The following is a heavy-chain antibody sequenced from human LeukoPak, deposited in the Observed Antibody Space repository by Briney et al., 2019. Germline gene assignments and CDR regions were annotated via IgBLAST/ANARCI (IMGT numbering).Heavy chain of an antibody. CDR1: GGSISNYY. V-gene: IGHV4-59*08. J-gene: IGHJ4*02. CDR3: ARIFLGVDIMATISVPFDY. Sequence: SETLSLTCTVSGGSISNYYWSWIRQSSVKGLEWIGYIYYSGSTNYNPSLKSRVTISVDTSKNQFSLKLSSVTAADTAVYYCARIFLGVDIMATISVPFDYWGQGTLVTVSS. D-gene: IGHD5-12*01. CDR2: IYYSGST.